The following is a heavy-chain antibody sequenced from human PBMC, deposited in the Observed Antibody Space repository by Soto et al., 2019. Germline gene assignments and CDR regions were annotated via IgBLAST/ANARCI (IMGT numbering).Heavy chain of an antibody. Sequence: ESLTIACTPSGNKFTAYWIAWVRQMPGKGLEWMGIIFPSDSDTRYSPSFQGQVTISADRSTSTVFLQWASLKASDTAVYFCARKDKSGYFNWFDPWGQGTLVTVSS. CDR3: ARKDKSGYFNWFDP. J-gene: IGHJ5*02. V-gene: IGHV5-51*01. D-gene: IGHD3-22*01. CDR1: GNKFTAYW. CDR2: IFPSDSDT.